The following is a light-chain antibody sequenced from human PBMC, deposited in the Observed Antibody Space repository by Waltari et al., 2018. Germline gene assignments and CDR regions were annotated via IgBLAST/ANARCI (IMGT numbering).Light chain of an antibody. Sequence: SCRASLSVNTYLAWYQQKPGQAPRLLIYGAYTRAAGIPDRFSGSGSGTDFSLTISRLEAEDFAVYYCQHHVRLPATFGQGTKVEIK. CDR2: GAY. V-gene: IGKV3-20*01. J-gene: IGKJ1*01. CDR1: LSVNTY. CDR3: QHHVRLPAT.